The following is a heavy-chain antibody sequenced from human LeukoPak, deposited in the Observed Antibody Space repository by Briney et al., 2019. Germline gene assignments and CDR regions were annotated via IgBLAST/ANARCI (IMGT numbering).Heavy chain of an antibody. Sequence: GGSLRLSCAASGFTFSSYWMHWVRQAPGKGLVWVSRINSDGSSTTYADSVKGRFTISRDNAKNTLYLQMNSLRAEDTAVYYCASSPDYYDSSGQMGGVTGAFDIWGQGTMVTVSS. D-gene: IGHD3-22*01. V-gene: IGHV3-74*03. CDR2: INSDGSST. CDR3: ASSPDYYDSSGQMGGVTGAFDI. CDR1: GFTFSSYW. J-gene: IGHJ3*02.